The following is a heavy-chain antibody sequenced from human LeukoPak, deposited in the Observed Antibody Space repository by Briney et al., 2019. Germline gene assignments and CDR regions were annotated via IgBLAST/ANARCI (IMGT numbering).Heavy chain of an antibody. CDR2: MNPNSGNT. D-gene: IGHD5-12*01. CDR1: GYTFTSYD. CDR3: AKGSTSMVATTLAY. Sequence: ASVKVSCKASGYTFTSYDINWVRQATGQGLEWMGWMNPNSGNTGYAQKFQGRVTMTRNTSISTAYMELSSLRSEDTAVYYCAKGSTSMVATTLAYWGQGTLVTVSS. V-gene: IGHV1-8*01. J-gene: IGHJ4*02.